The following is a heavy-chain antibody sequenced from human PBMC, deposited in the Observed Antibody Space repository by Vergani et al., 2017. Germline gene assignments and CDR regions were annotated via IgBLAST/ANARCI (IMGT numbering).Heavy chain of an antibody. CDR1: PNSFFSHW. V-gene: IGHV5-51*03. CDR3: ARAYYRGLGHFDY. J-gene: IGHJ4*02. D-gene: IGHD3-10*01. Sequence: EVQLVQSGAEVKTSGESLKISCQGSPNSFFSHWVVWVRQTPGKGLEWIGIIFPGDSDTRYSPSFQGQVTMSAAKSIETVYLQWRSLKTSDTGTYFCARAYYRGLGHFDYWGQGTRVTVS. CDR2: IFPGDSDT.